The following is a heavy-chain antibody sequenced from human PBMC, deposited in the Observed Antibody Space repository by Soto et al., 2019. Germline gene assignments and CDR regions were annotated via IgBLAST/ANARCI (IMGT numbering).Heavy chain of an antibody. V-gene: IGHV1-18*01. CDR1: GYSFTNYD. Sequence: DAVKVSCKASGYSFTNYDISWVRQAPGQGLEGMGWISPYNGHTNYAQKLQGRVPMTTDTSTSTAYMELRSLRSDDTAVYYCARYCSSTSCDHYFDYWGQGTLVTVSS. J-gene: IGHJ4*02. CDR3: ARYCSSTSCDHYFDY. CDR2: ISPYNGHT. D-gene: IGHD2-2*01.